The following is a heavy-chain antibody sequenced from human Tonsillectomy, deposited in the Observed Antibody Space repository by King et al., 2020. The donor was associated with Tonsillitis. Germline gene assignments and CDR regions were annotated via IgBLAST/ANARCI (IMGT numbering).Heavy chain of an antibody. CDR2: TRNKANSYTT. CDR3: ARGYCSGGSCQYYYYYYGMDV. J-gene: IGHJ6*02. CDR1: GFTFSDHY. V-gene: IGHV3-72*01. D-gene: IGHD2-15*01. Sequence: VQLVESGGGLVQPGGSLRLSCAASGFTFSDHYMDWVRQAPGKGLEWVGRTRNKANSYTTEYAASVKGRFTISRDDSKNSLYLQMNSLKTEDTAVYYCARGYCSGGSCQYYYYYYGMDVWGQGTTVTVSS.